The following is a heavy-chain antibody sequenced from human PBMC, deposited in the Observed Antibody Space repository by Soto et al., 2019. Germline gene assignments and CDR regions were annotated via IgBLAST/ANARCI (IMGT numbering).Heavy chain of an antibody. CDR2: IYYSGST. CDR3: ARDFRGYCSGGSCNWFDP. Sequence: SETLSLTCTVSGGSVSSGSYYWSWIRQPPGKGLEWIGYIYYSGSTNYNPSLKSRVTISVDTSKNQFSLKLSSVTAADTAVYYCARDFRGYCSGGSCNWFDPWGQGTLVTVSS. D-gene: IGHD2-15*01. CDR1: GGSVSSGSYY. J-gene: IGHJ5*02. V-gene: IGHV4-61*01.